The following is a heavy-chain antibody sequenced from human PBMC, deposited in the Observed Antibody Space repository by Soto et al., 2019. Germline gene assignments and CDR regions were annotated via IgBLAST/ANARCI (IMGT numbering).Heavy chain of an antibody. Sequence: QVQLQESGPGLVKPSETLSLTCTVSGGSISSYYWSWNLQPPGKGLEWIGFIYYSGSTNYNPSLKSRVTISVDTSKNQFSPKVSSVTAADTAVYYCARGTSALEFDYWGLGTLVTVSS. CDR1: GGSISSYY. J-gene: IGHJ4*02. CDR2: IYYSGST. CDR3: ARGTSALEFDY. V-gene: IGHV4-59*08. D-gene: IGHD1-1*01.